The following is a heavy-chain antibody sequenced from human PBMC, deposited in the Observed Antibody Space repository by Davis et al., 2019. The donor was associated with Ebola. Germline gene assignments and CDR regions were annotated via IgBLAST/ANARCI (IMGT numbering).Heavy chain of an antibody. V-gene: IGHV1-8*01. CDR1: GYTFTDYD. CDR2: MNPKSGNI. Sequence: AASVKVSCKASGYTFTDYDFNWVRQATGQGLEWMGWMNPKSGNIGYAQKFQGRVTMTRDTSISTAYMELSSLTSEDTAVYYCARKSAMDVWGQGTTVTVSS. CDR3: ARKSAMDV. J-gene: IGHJ6*02.